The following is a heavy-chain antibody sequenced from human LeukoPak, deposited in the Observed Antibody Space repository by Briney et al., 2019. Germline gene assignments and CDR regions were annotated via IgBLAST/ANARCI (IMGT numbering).Heavy chain of an antibody. CDR1: SGSFSGYY. V-gene: IGHV4-34*01. CDR2: IYHSGST. D-gene: IGHD3-10*01. J-gene: IGHJ4*02. CDR3: ARGFATMVRGVVLDF. Sequence: SETLSLTCAVYSGSFSGYYWSWIRQPPGKGLEWIGVIYHSGSTNYNPSLKSRVTISVDTSKNQFSLKLSSVTAADTAVYYCARGFATMVRGVVLDFWGQGTLVTVSS.